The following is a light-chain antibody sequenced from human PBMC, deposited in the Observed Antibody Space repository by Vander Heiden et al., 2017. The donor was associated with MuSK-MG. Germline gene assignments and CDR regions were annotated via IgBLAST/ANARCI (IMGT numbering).Light chain of an antibody. Sequence: QSALTQPASVSESPVQSIAISCTAASGAVSFYNYVSWYQLHPVKAPKLLIYDDSNRPPVVSDRFSGSKSGSTASLTISGLQADDEADYYCSACATSSVLFGGGTKLTVL. CDR3: SACATSSVL. CDR2: DDS. CDR1: SGAVSFYNY. V-gene: IGLV2-14*03. J-gene: IGLJ2*01.